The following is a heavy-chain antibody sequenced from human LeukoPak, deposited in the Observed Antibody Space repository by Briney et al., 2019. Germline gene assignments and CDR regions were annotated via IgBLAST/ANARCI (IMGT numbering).Heavy chain of an antibody. D-gene: IGHD5-12*01. CDR2: INPNSGYT. V-gene: IGHV1-2*02. Sequence: GASVKVSCKASGYTFTGYYIHWVRQAPGQGLEWMGWINPNSGYTNFAQKFQGRVTMTRDTSISTAYMELSSLRSDDTAVYYCRFIVATTYYFDYWGQGTLVTVSS. CDR3: RFIVATTYYFDY. CDR1: GYTFTGYY. J-gene: IGHJ4*02.